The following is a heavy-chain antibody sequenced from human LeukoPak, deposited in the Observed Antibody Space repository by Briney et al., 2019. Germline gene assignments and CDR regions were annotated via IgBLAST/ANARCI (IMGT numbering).Heavy chain of an antibody. J-gene: IGHJ3*02. V-gene: IGHV3-53*01. D-gene: IGHD2-2*01. CDR2: IYSGGFT. CDR1: GFIVSSNY. CDR3: ARYCSSTSCPDAFDI. Sequence: GGSLRLSCVASGFIVSSNYMSWVRQAPGKGLEWVSIIYSGGFTYYADSVKGRFTISRDNAKNSLYLQMNSLRAEDTAVYYCARYCSSTSCPDAFDIWGQGTMVTVSS.